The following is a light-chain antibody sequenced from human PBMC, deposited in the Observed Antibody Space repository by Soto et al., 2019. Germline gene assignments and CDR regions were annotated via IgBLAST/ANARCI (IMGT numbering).Light chain of an antibody. J-gene: IGKJ1*01. Sequence: DIQMTQSPSSLSAFVGDRVTISCRASQSVATYLNWYQQKPGKAPKLLIYAASSLQSGVPSRFSGRGSGTDFTLTISSLQPEDFATYYCQQSYNTPRTFGQGTEVEI. CDR3: QQSYNTPRT. V-gene: IGKV1-39*01. CDR2: AAS. CDR1: QSVATY.